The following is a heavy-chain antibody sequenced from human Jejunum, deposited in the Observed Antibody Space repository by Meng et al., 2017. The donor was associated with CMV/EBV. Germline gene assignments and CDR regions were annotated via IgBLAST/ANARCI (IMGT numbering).Heavy chain of an antibody. J-gene: IGHJ5*02. CDR3: ARDGSEMWTGYSGFNP. Sequence: GSISSGDYCWSWLRQSPGEGLELIGYIFYSGRTYYNPSFESRATISVDTSTNQFSLKLTSVTAADTAVYYCARDGSEMWTGYSGFNPWGQGVLVTVSS. CDR1: GSISSGDYC. D-gene: IGHD3/OR15-3a*01. CDR2: IFYSGRT. V-gene: IGHV4-30-4*08.